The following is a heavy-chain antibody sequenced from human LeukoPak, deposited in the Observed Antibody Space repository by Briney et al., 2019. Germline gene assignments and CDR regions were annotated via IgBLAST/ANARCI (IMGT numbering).Heavy chain of an antibody. CDR1: GGSFSGYY. CDR2: INHSGST. Sequence: SETLSLTCAVYGGSFSGYYWSWLRQPPGKGLEWIGEINHSGSTNYNPSLKSRVTISVDTSKNQFSLKLSSVTAADTAVYYCARAAPRFKNLAARPVRNWFDPWGQGTLVTVSS. CDR3: ARAAPRFKNLAARPVRNWFDP. J-gene: IGHJ5*02. V-gene: IGHV4-34*01. D-gene: IGHD6-6*01.